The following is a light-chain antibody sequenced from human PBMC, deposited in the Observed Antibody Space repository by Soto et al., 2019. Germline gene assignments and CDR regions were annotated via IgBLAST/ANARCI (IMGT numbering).Light chain of an antibody. CDR1: QDINTY. CDR2: AAS. V-gene: IGKV1-9*01. CDR3: QQRKSYPIT. J-gene: IGKJ5*01. Sequence: DIQLTQSPSFLSASVGDRVTITCRASQDINTYLAWYQQKPGKAPKLLIFAASTLQNGVPSRFSGSGSGTEFPVTITSLQPEDFATYYCQQRKSYPITFGQGTRLEMK.